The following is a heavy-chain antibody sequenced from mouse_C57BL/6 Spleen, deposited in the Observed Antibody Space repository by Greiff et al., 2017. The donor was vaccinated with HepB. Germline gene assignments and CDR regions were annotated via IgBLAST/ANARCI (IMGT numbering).Heavy chain of an antibody. V-gene: IGHV5-12*01. Sequence: EVKVVESGGGLVQPGGSLKLSCAASGFTFSDYYMYWVRQTPEKRLEWVAYISNGGGSTYYPDTVKGRFTISRDNAKNTLYLQMSRLKSEDTAMYYCARARGWYFDVWGTGTTVTVSS. CDR1: GFTFSDYY. CDR2: ISNGGGST. J-gene: IGHJ1*03. CDR3: ARARGWYFDV.